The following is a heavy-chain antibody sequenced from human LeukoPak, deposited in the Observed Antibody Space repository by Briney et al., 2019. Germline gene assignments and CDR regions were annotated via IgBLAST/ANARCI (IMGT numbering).Heavy chain of an antibody. CDR3: ARDSDGITMVRGDHYYYMDV. CDR2: IRYDGSNK. J-gene: IGHJ6*03. Sequence: GGSLRLSCAASGFTFTYYAIHWVRQAPGKGLEWVTFIRYDGSNKYYADSVKGRFTISRDNAKNSVDLQMNSLRAEDTAVYYCARDSDGITMVRGDHYYYMDVWGKGTTVTISS. CDR1: GFTFTYYA. V-gene: IGHV3-30*02. D-gene: IGHD3-10*01.